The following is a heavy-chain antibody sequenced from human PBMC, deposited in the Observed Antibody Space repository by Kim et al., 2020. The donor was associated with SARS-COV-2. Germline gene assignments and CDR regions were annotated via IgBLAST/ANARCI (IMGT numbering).Heavy chain of an antibody. CDR2: INPNSGGT. CDR1: GYTFTGYY. V-gene: IGHV1-2*04. Sequence: ASVKVSCKASGYTFTGYYMHWVRQAPGQGLEWMGWINPNSGGTNYAQKFQGWVTMTRDTSISTAYMELSRLRSDDTAVYYCARGHYYDSSNPPFDYWGQGTLVTVSS. D-gene: IGHD3-22*01. CDR3: ARGHYYDSSNPPFDY. J-gene: IGHJ4*02.